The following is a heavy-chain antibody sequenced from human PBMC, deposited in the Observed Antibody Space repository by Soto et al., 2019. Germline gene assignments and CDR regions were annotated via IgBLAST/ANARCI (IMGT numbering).Heavy chain of an antibody. CDR3: ARTHSGSYYSVFNY. CDR1: NFSISSGYY. D-gene: IGHD1-26*01. V-gene: IGHV4-38-2*01. Sequence: PSDSLSLTCVVSNFSISSGYYWGWIRQSPGKGLEWIASIYRSGTTSYNPSLKSRVTISVDPSKNQFSLMLTAVTAAETAVYYCARTHSGSYYSVFNYWGRGSLVTV. J-gene: IGHJ4*02. CDR2: IYRSGTT.